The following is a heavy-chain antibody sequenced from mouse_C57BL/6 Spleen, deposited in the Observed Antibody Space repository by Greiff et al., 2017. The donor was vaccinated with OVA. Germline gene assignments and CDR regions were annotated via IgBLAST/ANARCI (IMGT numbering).Heavy chain of an antibody. D-gene: IGHD1-1*01. J-gene: IGHJ1*03. V-gene: IGHV3-6*01. CDR2: ISYDGSN. Sequence: EVKLVESGPGLVKPSQSLSLTCSVTGYSITSGYYWNWIRQFPGNKLEWMGYISYDGSNNYNPSLKNRISITRDTSKNQFFLTLNSVTTEDTATYYCARPHYYGSSYGYFDVWGTGTTVTVSS. CDR3: ARPHYYGSSYGYFDV. CDR1: GYSITSGYY.